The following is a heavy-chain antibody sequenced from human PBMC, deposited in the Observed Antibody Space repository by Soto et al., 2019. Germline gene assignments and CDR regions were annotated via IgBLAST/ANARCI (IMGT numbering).Heavy chain of an antibody. J-gene: IGHJ4*02. Sequence: GASVKVSCKASGYTFTSYGISWVRQAPGQGLEWMGWISAYNGNTNYAQKLQGRVTMTTDTSTSTAYMELRSLRSDDTAVYYCARGDYYDSSGYYIGGAYWGQGTLVTVSS. CDR1: GYTFTSYG. D-gene: IGHD3-22*01. CDR3: ARGDYYDSSGYYIGGAY. V-gene: IGHV1-18*04. CDR2: ISAYNGNT.